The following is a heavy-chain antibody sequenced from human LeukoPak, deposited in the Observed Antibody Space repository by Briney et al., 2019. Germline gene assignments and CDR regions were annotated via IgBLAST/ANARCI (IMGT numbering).Heavy chain of an antibody. V-gene: IGHV3-74*01. CDR2: INSDGSIT. CDR1: GFTFSNYW. CDR3: ARTVGSQEY. J-gene: IGHJ4*02. D-gene: IGHD4-23*01. Sequence: GGSLRLSCAASGFTFSNYWMHWVRQAPGKGLVWVSRINSDGSITNYADSVKGRFTISRDNAKNTLYLRMNSLRADDTAVYYCARTVGSQEYWGQGALVTVSS.